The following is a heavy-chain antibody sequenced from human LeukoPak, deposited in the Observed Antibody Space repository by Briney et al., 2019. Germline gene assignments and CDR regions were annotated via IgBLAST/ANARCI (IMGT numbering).Heavy chain of an antibody. CDR2: TYTSGST. J-gene: IGHJ5*02. D-gene: IGHD1-26*01. CDR1: GGYISSYY. V-gene: IGHV4-59*01. Sequence: SETLSLTCSVSGGYISSYYWSWIRQPPGKGLEWIGNTYTSGSTNYNPSLKSRVTISLDTSKNQFSLKMSSVTAADTAVYYCAKDWELGSWGQGTLVTISS. CDR3: AKDWELGS.